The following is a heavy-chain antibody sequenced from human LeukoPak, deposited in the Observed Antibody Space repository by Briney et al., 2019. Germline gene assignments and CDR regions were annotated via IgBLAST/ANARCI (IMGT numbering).Heavy chain of an antibody. CDR2: IIPIFGTA. D-gene: IGHD3-3*01. CDR3: ARDAQYYDFWSGYYANWFDP. J-gene: IGHJ5*02. CDR1: VGTFSSYA. Sequence: SVKVSCKASVGTFSSYAISWVRQAPGRGLEWMGGIIPIFGTANYAQTFQGRVTITTDESTSTAYMKLSSLRSEDTAVYYCARDAQYYDFWSGYYANWFDPWGQGTLVTVSS. V-gene: IGHV1-69*05.